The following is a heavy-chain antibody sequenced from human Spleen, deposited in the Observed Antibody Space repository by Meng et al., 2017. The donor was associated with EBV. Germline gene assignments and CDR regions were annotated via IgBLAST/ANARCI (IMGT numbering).Heavy chain of an antibody. J-gene: IGHJ5*02. Sequence: LHLQQSGAGCLNPPPTLSLSCAVSGGSINNGGYSWSRIRQAPGKGLDWIVYIYQSGSAYYNPSLKSRVTMSVDMSKNQFSLKLSSVTAADTAVYYCARGGGYGDYEGWFDPWGQGTLVTVSS. CDR2: IYQSGSA. CDR3: ARGGGYGDYEGWFDP. V-gene: IGHV4-30-2*01. CDR1: GGSINNGGYS. D-gene: IGHD4-17*01.